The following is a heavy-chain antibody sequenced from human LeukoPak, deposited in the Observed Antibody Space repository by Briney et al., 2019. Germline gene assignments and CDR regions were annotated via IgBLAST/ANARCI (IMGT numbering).Heavy chain of an antibody. V-gene: IGHV3-23*01. CDR1: GFTLSTNA. CDR3: AKDVGKWESLHFFDY. Sequence: PWGSLRLSCLTSGFTLSTNAMSWVRQAPGKGLEWISGISGSGASTYYADCVKGRFTISRDDSRNTLYLQMNSLRGDDTAVYYCAKDVGKWESLHFFDYWGQGTLVTVSS. D-gene: IGHD1-26*01. CDR2: ISGSGAST. J-gene: IGHJ4*02.